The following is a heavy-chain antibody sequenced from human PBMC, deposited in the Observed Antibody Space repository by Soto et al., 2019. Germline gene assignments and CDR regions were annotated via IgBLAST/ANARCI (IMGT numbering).Heavy chain of an antibody. CDR3: ARTHVAAAGSWFDP. J-gene: IGHJ5*02. V-gene: IGHV1-69*02. D-gene: IGHD6-13*01. CDR2: IIPILGIA. Sequence: QVQLVQSGAEVKKPGSSVKVSCKASGGTFSSYTISWVRQAPGQGLEWMGRIIPILGIANYAQKFQGRVTITADKSTSTAYMELSSLRSEDTAVYYCARTHVAAAGSWFDPRGQGTLVTVSS. CDR1: GGTFSSYT.